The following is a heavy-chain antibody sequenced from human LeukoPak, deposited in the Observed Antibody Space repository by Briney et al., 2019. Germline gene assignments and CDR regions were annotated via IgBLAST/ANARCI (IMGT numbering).Heavy chain of an antibody. CDR3: ARRPGGYFGPFDP. CDR2: IYYSGST. Sequence: PSEALSLTCTLSGSSIRSYYWSWLRQPPGKGREGIGYIYYSGSTNYDPALKSRVIISVGTYKNQLSLKLSSVTAADTAVYYCARRPGGYFGPFDPWGQGTLVTVSS. CDR1: GSSIRSYY. V-gene: IGHV4-59*13. D-gene: IGHD3-9*01. J-gene: IGHJ5*02.